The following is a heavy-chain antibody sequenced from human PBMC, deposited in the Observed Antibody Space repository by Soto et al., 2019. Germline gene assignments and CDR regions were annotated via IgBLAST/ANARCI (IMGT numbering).Heavy chain of an antibody. D-gene: IGHD1-26*01. CDR1: EFTFSKFA. Sequence: QVQRVESGGGVVQPGRSLRLSCAASEFTFSKFAIHWVRQAPGKGLEWVAVISNDGRKTYYIDSVKGRFTISRDNSNNTLFLQMNSLRLEDTAVYYCAKDISTYSGGYTYYFDYWGQGTLVTVSS. CDR2: ISNDGRKT. V-gene: IGHV3-30*18. CDR3: AKDISTYSGGYTYYFDY. J-gene: IGHJ4*02.